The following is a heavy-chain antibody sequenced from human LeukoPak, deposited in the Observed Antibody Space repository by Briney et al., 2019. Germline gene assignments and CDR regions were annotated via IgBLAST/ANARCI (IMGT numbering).Heavy chain of an antibody. CDR2: IYTSGST. Sequence: SETLSLTCTVSGGSISSYYWSWIRQPAGKGLEWIGRIYTSGSTNYNPSLKSRVTISVDTSKNQFSLKLSSVTAADTAVYYCARHGVPAANFDYWGQGTLVTVSS. D-gene: IGHD2-2*01. J-gene: IGHJ4*02. CDR1: GGSISSYY. CDR3: ARHGVPAANFDY. V-gene: IGHV4-4*07.